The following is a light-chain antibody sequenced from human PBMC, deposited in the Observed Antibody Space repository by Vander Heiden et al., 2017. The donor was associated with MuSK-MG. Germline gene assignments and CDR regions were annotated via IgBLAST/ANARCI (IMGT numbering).Light chain of an antibody. CDR3: AEWDDSLNGVV. V-gene: IGLV1-44*01. CDR2: SNN. J-gene: IGLJ2*01. Sequence: QSVLTQPPSASGTPGQRVTISCSGSSSNIASNTVNWYQQLPGTAPKLLIYSNNQRPPGVPARLSGSKSGTSASLAISGLQSEEEAEYYCAEWDDSLNGVVFGGGTKLTVL. CDR1: SSNIASNT.